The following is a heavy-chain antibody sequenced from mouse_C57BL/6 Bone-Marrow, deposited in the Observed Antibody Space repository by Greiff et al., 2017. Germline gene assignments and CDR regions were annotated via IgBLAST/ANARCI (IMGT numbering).Heavy chain of an antibody. V-gene: IGHV1-82*01. CDR2: LYPGTGDT. CDR3: ARKDYYDSSCDY. CDR1: GYAFSSSW. D-gene: IGHD1-1*01. J-gene: IGHJ2*01. Sequence: VQLQQPGPELVKPGASVKISCKASGYAFSSSWMNWVKQRPGQGLEWIGRLYPGTGDTNYNGKFKGKATLTVDNSSSTAYMQLSSLTSEDSAVYFCARKDYYDSSCDYWGQGNTLTGSS.